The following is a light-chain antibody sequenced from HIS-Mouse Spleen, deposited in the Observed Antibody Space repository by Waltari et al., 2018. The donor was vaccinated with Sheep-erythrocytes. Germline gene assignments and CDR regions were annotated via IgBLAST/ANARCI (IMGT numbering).Light chain of an antibody. CDR1: SSDVGGYND. CDR3: CSYAGSYNHV. Sequence: QSALTQPRPVSGSPGQSVTIPCTGTSSDVGGYNDVSWYQHHPGKAPKLMIYDVSKRPSGVPDRFSGSKSGNTASLTISGLQAEDEADYYCCSYAGSYNHVFATGTKVTVL. J-gene: IGLJ1*01. CDR2: DVS. V-gene: IGLV2-11*01.